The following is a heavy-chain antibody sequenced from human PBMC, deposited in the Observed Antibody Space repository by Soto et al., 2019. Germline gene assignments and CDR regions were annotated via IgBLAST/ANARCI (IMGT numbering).Heavy chain of an antibody. D-gene: IGHD6-19*01. V-gene: IGHV3-23*01. J-gene: IGHJ4*02. CDR3: ARPYSSGWSLPFDY. Sequence: EVQLLESGGGLVQPGGSLRLSCAASGFTFSSYAMSWVRQAPGKGLEWVSAISGSGGSTYYADSVKGRFTISRDNSKNTLYLQMNNLRTEDTAVYYCARPYSSGWSLPFDYWGQGTLVTVSS. CDR1: GFTFSSYA. CDR2: ISGSGGST.